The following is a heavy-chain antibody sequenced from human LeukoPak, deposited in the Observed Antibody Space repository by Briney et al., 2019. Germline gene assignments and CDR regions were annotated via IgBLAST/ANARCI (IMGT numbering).Heavy chain of an antibody. CDR2: ITPSGGT. CDR1: GYTFTSYA. D-gene: IGHD5-24*01. V-gene: IGHV1-2*02. Sequence: GASVKVSCKASGYTFTSYAIHWVRQAPGQGLEWMGWITPSGGTNYPQKFLGRVAITWDTSITTAYMDLSRLTSDDTAVYYCARDRYGDGFAHLDYWGQGALVTVSS. J-gene: IGHJ4*02. CDR3: ARDRYGDGFAHLDY.